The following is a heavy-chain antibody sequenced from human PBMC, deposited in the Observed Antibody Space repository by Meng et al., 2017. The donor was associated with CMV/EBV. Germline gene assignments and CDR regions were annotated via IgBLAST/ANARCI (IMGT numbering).Heavy chain of an antibody. V-gene: IGHV4-31*03. J-gene: IGHJ5*02. D-gene: IGHD6-6*01. Sequence: TLSLTCTVSGGSISSGGYYWSWIRQHPGKGLEWIGYIYYSGGTYYNPSLKSRVTISVDTSKNQFSLKLSSVTAADTAVYYCARTLAARLNWFDPWGQGTLVTVSS. CDR1: GGSISSGGYY. CDR2: IYYSGGT. CDR3: ARTLAARLNWFDP.